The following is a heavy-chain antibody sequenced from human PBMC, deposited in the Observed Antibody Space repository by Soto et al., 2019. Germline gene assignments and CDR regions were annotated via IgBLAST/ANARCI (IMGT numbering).Heavy chain of an antibody. CDR1: GYTFSSYS. CDR3: AREDQYARLCDY. CDR2: TRDYKGNT. Sequence: QVQLVQSGAEVKKPGASVKVSCKTSGYTFSSYSISWVRQAPGQGLEWMGSTRDYKGNTIYAQKFQDRVTMTTDTSTTTAYMELRSLRSDDPAVYYCAREDQYARLCDYWGQGTLVTVSA. J-gene: IGHJ4*02. D-gene: IGHD2-2*01. V-gene: IGHV1-18*01.